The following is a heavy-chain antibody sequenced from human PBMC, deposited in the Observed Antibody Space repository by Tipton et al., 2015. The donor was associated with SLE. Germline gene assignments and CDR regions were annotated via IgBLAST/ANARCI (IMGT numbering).Heavy chain of an antibody. J-gene: IGHJ4*02. Sequence: TLSLTCTVSGGSISSGSYYWSWIRQPAGKGLEWIGRIYTSGSTNYNPSLKSRVTISVDTSKNQFSLKLSSVTAADTAVYYCAREDVVVVPAAYRGGPFDYWGQGTLVTVSS. CDR3: AREDVVVVPAAYRGGPFDY. CDR2: IYTSGST. CDR1: GGSISSGSYY. V-gene: IGHV4-61*02. D-gene: IGHD2-2*01.